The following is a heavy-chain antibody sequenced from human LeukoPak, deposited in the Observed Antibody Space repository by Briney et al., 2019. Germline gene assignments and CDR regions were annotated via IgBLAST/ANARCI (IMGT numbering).Heavy chain of an antibody. V-gene: IGHV4-4*07. CDR1: GGSINTH. J-gene: IGHJ4*02. CDR2: IYISGST. Sequence: SETLSLTCTVSGGSINTHWSWIRQPAGKGLEWIGRIYISGSTNYNTSLMTRLTMSVDPSKNQISLNLHSVTAADTAVHYCARDLIHGSGTYFNPLGYWGLGILVTVSS. D-gene: IGHD3-10*01. CDR3: ARDLIHGSGTYFNPLGY.